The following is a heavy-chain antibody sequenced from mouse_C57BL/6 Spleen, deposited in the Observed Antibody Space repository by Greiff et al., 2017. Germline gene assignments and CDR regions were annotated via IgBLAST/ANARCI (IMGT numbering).Heavy chain of an antibody. CDR1: GYTFTSYW. CDR3: ARNELRGYFEV. CDR2: IDPSDSYT. D-gene: IGHD1-1*01. V-gene: IGHV1-69*01. J-gene: IGHJ1*03. Sequence: VKLQQPGAELVMPGASVKLSCKASGYTFTSYWMHWVKQRPGQGLEWIGEIDPSDSYTNYNQKFKGKSTLTVDKSSSTAYMQLSSLTSEDSAVYYCARNELRGYFEVWGTGTTVTAAS.